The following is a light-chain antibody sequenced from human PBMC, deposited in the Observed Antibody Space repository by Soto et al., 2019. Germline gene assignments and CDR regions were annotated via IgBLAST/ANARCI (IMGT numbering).Light chain of an antibody. V-gene: IGKV3-15*01. CDR1: QSVSSN. Sequence: EIVMKHSPATLSVSPGERASLSCRASQSVSSNLAWYQQKPGQTPRLLIYATSTRATGIPARFSGSGSGTEFTLTISSLQSEDFAVYYCQHYNNWPLTFGGGTKVDIK. CDR3: QHYNNWPLT. CDR2: ATS. J-gene: IGKJ4*01.